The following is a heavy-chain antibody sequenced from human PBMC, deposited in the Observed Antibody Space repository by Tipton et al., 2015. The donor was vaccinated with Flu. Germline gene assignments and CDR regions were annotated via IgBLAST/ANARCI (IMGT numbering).Heavy chain of an antibody. D-gene: IGHD1-7*01. J-gene: IGHJ6*02. CDR2: ISYDGSNK. CDR3: AKDHWNYGHQNYGMDV. CDR1: GFIFSSYD. Sequence: SLRLSCVASGFIFSSYDINWIRQAPGKGLEWVAIISYDGSNKYYADSVKGRFTISRDNSKNTLYLQMNSLKTEDTAVYYCAKDHWNYGHQNYGMDVWGQGTTVTVSS. V-gene: IGHV3-30*18.